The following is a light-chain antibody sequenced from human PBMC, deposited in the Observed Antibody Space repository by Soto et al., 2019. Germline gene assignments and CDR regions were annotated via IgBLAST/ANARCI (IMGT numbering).Light chain of an antibody. CDR1: QTVIHNY. CDR3: QEHGTSLIT. CDR2: GAS. J-gene: IGKJ5*01. V-gene: IGKV3-20*01. Sequence: EIVLTQSPDTLSLSPGETATLSCRASQTVIHNYLAWHQQKPGQTPRLLVYGASSRATGIPDRFSGSGSGTDFTLTIIRLEHEDLEVYYCQEHGTSLITFGQGTRLEIK.